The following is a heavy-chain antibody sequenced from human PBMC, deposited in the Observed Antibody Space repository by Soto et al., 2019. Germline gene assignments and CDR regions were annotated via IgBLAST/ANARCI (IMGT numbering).Heavy chain of an antibody. CDR1: GGSISSSSYY. D-gene: IGHD5-12*01. J-gene: IGHJ4*02. CDR3: ARQYSGYGYFDY. V-gene: IGHV4-39*01. CDR2: IYYSGST. Sequence: PSETLSLTCTVSGGSISSSSYYWGWIRQPPGKGLEWIGSIYYSGSTYYNPSLQSRVTISVDTSKSQFSLRLSSVTAADTAVYYCARQYSGYGYFDYWGQGTLVTAPQ.